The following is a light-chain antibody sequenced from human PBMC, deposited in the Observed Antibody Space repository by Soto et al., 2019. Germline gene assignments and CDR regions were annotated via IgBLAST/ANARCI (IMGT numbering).Light chain of an antibody. CDR3: QQHGTSPFT. CDR2: GAS. CDR1: QSVSSTY. J-gene: IGKJ3*01. Sequence: EIVLTQSPATLSLSPGDRATLSCRASQSVSSTYLTWYQQKPGQAPRLLIYGASSRATGIPDRFSGSGSGTDFTLTISRLEPEDFAVYYCQQHGTSPFTFGPGTKVDIK. V-gene: IGKV3-20*01.